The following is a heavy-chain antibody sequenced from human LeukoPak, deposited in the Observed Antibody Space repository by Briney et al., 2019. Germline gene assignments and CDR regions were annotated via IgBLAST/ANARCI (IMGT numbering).Heavy chain of an antibody. Sequence: GGSLRLSCAASGFTFDDYAMHWVRQAPGKGLEWVSGISWSSGSIGYADSVKGRFTISRDNSKNTLYLQMNSLRAEDTAVYYCAKDRFYDSSGYHSPYYFDYWGQGTLVTVSS. CDR2: ISWSSGSI. J-gene: IGHJ4*02. CDR1: GFTFDDYA. CDR3: AKDRFYDSSGYHSPYYFDY. D-gene: IGHD3-22*01. V-gene: IGHV3-9*01.